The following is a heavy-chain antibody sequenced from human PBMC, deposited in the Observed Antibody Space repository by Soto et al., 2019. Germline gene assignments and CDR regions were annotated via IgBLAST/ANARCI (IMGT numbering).Heavy chain of an antibody. CDR1: GFTFSSYW. D-gene: IGHD3-3*01. J-gene: IGHJ5*02. CDR2: IKQDGSEK. Sequence: PGGSLRLSCAASGFTFSSYWMSWVRQAPGKGLEWVANIKQDGSEKYYVDSVKGRFTISRDNAKNSLYLQMNSLRAEDTAVYYCAGDSYDFWSGYYGTNWFDPWGQGTLVTVSS. V-gene: IGHV3-7*01. CDR3: AGDSYDFWSGYYGTNWFDP.